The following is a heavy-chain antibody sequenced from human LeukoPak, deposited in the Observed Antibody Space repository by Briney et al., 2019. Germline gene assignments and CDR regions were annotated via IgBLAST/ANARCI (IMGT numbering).Heavy chain of an antibody. CDR2: ISGRGGST. CDR1: GFTFSTSG. CDR3: ARFAVAGTDYYYYMDV. D-gene: IGHD6-19*01. J-gene: IGHJ6*03. V-gene: IGHV3-23*01. Sequence: GGSLRLSCAASGFTFSTSGMSWVRQAPGEGLGWVSAISGRGGSTYYADSVKGRFTISRDNSKNTLYLQMNSLRAEDTAVYYCARFAVAGTDYYYYMDVWGKGTTVTVSS.